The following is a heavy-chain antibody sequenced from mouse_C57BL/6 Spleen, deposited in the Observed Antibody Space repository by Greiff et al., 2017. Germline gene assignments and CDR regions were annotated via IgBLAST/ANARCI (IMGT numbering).Heavy chain of an antibody. CDR2: INPNNGGT. J-gene: IGHJ4*01. D-gene: IGHD1-1*01. V-gene: IGHV1-18*01. CDR3: ARSHYGSSYGYAMDY. Sequence: EVQLVESGPELVKPGASVKIPCKASGYTFTDYNMDWVKQSHGKSLEWIGDINPNNGGTIYNQKFKGKATLTVDKSSSTAYMELRSLTSEDTAVYYCARSHYGSSYGYAMDYWGQGTSVTVSS. CDR1: GYTFTDYN.